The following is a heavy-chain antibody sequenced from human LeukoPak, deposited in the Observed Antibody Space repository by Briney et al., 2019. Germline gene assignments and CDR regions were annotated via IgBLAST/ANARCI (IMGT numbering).Heavy chain of an antibody. J-gene: IGHJ3*02. CDR2: ISAYNGNT. Sequence: ASVKVSCKASGYTFTSYGISWVRQAPGQGLEWMGWISAYNGNTNFAQTLQARVTMTTDTSTNTAYMELSSLRSDDTAMYYCARARYRSGNYDDAFDIWGQGTMVTVSS. CDR1: GYTFTSYG. V-gene: IGHV1-18*01. CDR3: ARARYRSGNYDDAFDI. D-gene: IGHD3-10*01.